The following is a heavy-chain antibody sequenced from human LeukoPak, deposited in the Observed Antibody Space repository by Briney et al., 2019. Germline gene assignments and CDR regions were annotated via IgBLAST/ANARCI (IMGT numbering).Heavy chain of an antibody. V-gene: IGHV4-34*01. Sequence: SETLSLTCAVYGGSFSGYYWSWIRQPPGKGLEWIGEINHSGNTNYNPSLKSRVTISVDTSKSQFSLNLSSVTAADTAVYYCARVEYSYGYVSSWGQGTLVTVSS. D-gene: IGHD5-18*01. CDR3: ARVEYSYGYVSS. CDR1: GGSFSGYY. CDR2: INHSGNT. J-gene: IGHJ4*02.